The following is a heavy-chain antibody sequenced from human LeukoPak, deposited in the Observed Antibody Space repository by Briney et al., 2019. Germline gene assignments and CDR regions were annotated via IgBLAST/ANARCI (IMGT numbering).Heavy chain of an antibody. CDR2: IKQDGSEK. CDR3: ARDRNYCSSDRCYDAFDI. V-gene: IGHV3-7*01. J-gene: IGHJ3*02. D-gene: IGHD2-15*01. CDR1: GFTFSSYW. Sequence: GGSLRLSCAASGFTFSSYWMSWVRQAPGKGLEWVANIKQDGSEKYYVDSVKGRFTISRDNAKNSLYLQMSNLRADDTSVYYCARDRNYCSSDRCYDAFDIWGQGTMVTVSS.